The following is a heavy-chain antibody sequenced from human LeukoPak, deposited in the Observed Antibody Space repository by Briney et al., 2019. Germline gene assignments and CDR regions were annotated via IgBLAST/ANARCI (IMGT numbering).Heavy chain of an antibody. D-gene: IGHD2-15*01. CDR1: GGTFSSYA. Sequence: ASVKVSCKASGGTFSSYAISWVRQAPGQGLEWMGGIIPMFGTTNYAQKFQGRVTITADESTSTAYMELSSLRFEDTAVYYCARVFRRYCSGGSCERAEEFDPWGQGTLVTVSS. CDR3: ARVFRRYCSGGSCERAEEFDP. CDR2: IIPMFGTT. V-gene: IGHV1-69*13. J-gene: IGHJ5*02.